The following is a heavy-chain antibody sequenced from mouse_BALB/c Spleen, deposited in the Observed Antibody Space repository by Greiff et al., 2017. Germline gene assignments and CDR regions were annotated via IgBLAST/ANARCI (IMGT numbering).Heavy chain of an antibody. CDR3: ARDGSSSAWFAY. CDR2: ISSGGST. CDR1: GFTFSSYA. Sequence: EVQRVESGGGLVKPGGSLKLSCAASGFTFSSYAMSWVRQTPEKRLEWVASISSGGSTYYPDSVKGRFTISRDNARNILYLQMSSLRSEDTAMYYCARDGSSSAWFAYWGQGTLVTVSA. V-gene: IGHV5-6-5*01. D-gene: IGHD1-1*01. J-gene: IGHJ3*01.